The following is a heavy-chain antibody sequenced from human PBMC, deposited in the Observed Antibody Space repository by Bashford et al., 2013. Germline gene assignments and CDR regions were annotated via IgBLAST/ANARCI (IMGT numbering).Heavy chain of an antibody. CDR1: GDSISDGAHY. CDR2: IYYTGNT. D-gene: IGHD4-17*01. J-gene: IGHJ5*02. CDR3: ARYADQGDANWFDP. Sequence: SETLSLTCSVSGDSISDGAHYWSWIRQSPGKGLEWLGYIYYTGNTYYNPSLKSRFLLSVDTSKNQFSLKVRSVTAADTAVYYCARYADQGDANWFDPWGQGTLVTVSS. V-gene: IGHV4-30-4*01.